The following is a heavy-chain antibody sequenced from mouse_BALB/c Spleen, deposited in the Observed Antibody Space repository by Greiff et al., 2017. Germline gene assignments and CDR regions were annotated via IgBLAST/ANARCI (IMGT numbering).Heavy chain of an antibody. Sequence: QVQLKQSGAELARPGASVKMSCKASGYTFTSYTMHWVKQRPGQGLEWIGYINPSSGYTNYNQKFKDKATLTADKSSSTAYMQLSSLTSEDSAVYYCARSNYYGSPYYFDYWGQGTTLTVSS. CDR1: GYTFTSYT. CDR3: ARSNYYGSPYYFDY. CDR2: INPSSGYT. V-gene: IGHV1-4*01. J-gene: IGHJ2*01. D-gene: IGHD1-1*01.